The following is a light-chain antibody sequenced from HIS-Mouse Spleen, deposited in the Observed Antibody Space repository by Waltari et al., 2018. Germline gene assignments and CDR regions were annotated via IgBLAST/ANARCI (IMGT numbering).Light chain of an antibody. CDR2: KAS. CDR1: QSISSW. V-gene: IGKV1-5*03. J-gene: IGKJ2*01. CDR3: QQYNSYSMYT. Sequence: DIQMTQSPSTLSASVGDSVTIPCRASQSISSWLAWYQQKPGKAPKLLIYKASSLESGVPSRFSGSGSGTEFTLTISSLQPDDFATYYCQQYNSYSMYTFGQGTKLEIK.